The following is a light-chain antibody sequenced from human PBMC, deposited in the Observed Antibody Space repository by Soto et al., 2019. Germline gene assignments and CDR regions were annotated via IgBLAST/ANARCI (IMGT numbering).Light chain of an antibody. CDR1: SSDIGTYDY. V-gene: IGLV2-14*01. Sequence: QSALTQPAPVSGSPGQSITISCTGTSSDIGTYDYVSWYQQHPGKAPKLMIYEVINRPSGISNRFSGSKSGNTASLTISGLQAEDEADYYCSSYTTSSPLEVFGGGTKLTVL. CDR2: EVI. J-gene: IGLJ3*02. CDR3: SSYTTSSPLEV.